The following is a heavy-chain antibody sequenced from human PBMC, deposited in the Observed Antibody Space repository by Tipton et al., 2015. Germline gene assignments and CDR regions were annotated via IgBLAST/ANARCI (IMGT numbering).Heavy chain of an antibody. V-gene: IGHV4-61*01. CDR3: ARSKLGEFFLVAFDI. CDR1: GGSVNSANYY. Sequence: TLSLTCTVSGGSVNSANYYWSWIRQPPGKGLEWIGYISYSGSTHYNPSVKSRVTISLDTSKNQFSLTLNSVTAADTAVYYCARSKLGEFFLVAFDIWGQGTMVTVSS. D-gene: IGHD3-10*01. J-gene: IGHJ3*02. CDR2: ISYSGST.